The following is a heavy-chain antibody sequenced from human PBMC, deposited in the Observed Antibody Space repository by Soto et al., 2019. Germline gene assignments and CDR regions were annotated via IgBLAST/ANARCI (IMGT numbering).Heavy chain of an antibody. CDR3: AKAPGYYDSSGYYYFTYYGMDV. D-gene: IGHD3-22*01. CDR1: GFTFSSYG. Sequence: PGGSLRLSCAASGFTFSSYGMHWVRQAPGKGLEWVAVISYDGSNKYYADSVKGRFTISRDNSKNTLYLQMNSLRAEDTAVYYCAKAPGYYDSSGYYYFTYYGMDVWGQGTTVTVSS. V-gene: IGHV3-30*18. CDR2: ISYDGSNK. J-gene: IGHJ6*02.